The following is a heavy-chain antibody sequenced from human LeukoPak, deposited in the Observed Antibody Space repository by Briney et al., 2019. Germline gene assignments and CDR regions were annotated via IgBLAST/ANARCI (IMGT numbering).Heavy chain of an antibody. CDR2: IYYSGST. CDR3: ARSAAGYPSYFDY. D-gene: IGHD6-13*01. J-gene: IGHJ4*02. V-gene: IGHV4-31*03. Sequence: SETLSLTCTVSGGSISSAGSYWSWIRQHPGKGLEWIGYIYYSGSTYYNPPLKSRVTISVDTSKNQFSLKLSSVTAADTAVYYCARSAAGYPSYFDYWGQGTLVTVSS. CDR1: GGSISSAGSY.